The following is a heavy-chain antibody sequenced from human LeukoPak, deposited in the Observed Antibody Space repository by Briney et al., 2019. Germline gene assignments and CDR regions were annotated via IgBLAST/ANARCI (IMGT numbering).Heavy chain of an antibody. CDR3: AKVWGTYSGGFFFDS. D-gene: IGHD6-19*01. CDR1: GFTFDDYA. Sequence: GRSLRLSCAASGFTFDDYAMHWVRQPPGKGLEWLSIISWNSGYIGYADSVKGRFTVSRDNAENSVYLQMNSLRPEDTAFYFCAKVWGTYSGGFFFDSWGQGTLVTVSS. J-gene: IGHJ4*02. V-gene: IGHV3-9*01. CDR2: ISWNSGYI.